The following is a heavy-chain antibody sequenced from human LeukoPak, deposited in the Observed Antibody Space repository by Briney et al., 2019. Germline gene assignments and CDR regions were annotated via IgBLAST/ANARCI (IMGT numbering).Heavy chain of an antibody. CDR2: ISWNSGSI. V-gene: IGHV3-9*01. CDR3: AKVYGSGMGGFDY. J-gene: IGHJ4*02. CDR1: GFTFDDYA. D-gene: IGHD3-10*01. Sequence: GGSLRLSCAASGFTFDDYAMHWVRQAPGKGLEWVSGISWNSGSIGYADSVKGRFTISRDNAKNSLYLQMNSLRAEDTALYYCAKVYGSGMGGFDYWGQGTLVTVSS.